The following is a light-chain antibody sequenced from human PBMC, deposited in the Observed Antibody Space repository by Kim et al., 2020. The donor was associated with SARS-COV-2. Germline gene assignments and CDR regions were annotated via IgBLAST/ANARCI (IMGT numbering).Light chain of an antibody. J-gene: IGLJ2*01. V-gene: IGLV3-19*01. CDR2: GKN. CDR3: NSRDSNNNVL. Sequence: SSELTQDPAVSVALGQTVRITCQGDSLRSYYATWYQQKPGQAPILVIYGKNNRPSGIPDRSSGSSSGNTASLTITGTQAGDEADYYCNSRDSNNNVLFGGGTRLTVL. CDR1: SLRSYY.